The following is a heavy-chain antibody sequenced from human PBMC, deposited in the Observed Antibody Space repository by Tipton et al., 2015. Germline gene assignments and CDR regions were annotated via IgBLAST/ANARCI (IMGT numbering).Heavy chain of an antibody. V-gene: IGHV5-51*01. J-gene: IGHJ4*02. CDR1: GYSFSTYW. CDR3: ARRTKSGYDGYYFDY. Sequence: QLVQSGAEVKKPGESLKISCKGSGYSFSTYWIGWVRQMPGKGLEWMGIIYPGDSDTRYSPSFQGQVTISADKSISTAYLQWSSLKASDTAMYYCARRTKSGYDGYYFDYWGPGSLVSVSS. D-gene: IGHD5-12*01. CDR2: IYPGDSDT.